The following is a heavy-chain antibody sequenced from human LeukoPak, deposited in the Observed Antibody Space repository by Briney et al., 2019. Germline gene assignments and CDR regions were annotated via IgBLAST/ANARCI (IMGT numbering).Heavy chain of an antibody. J-gene: IGHJ5*02. CDR3: ARDGLLRSFDWMRVALLGHNWFEP. Sequence: GGSLRLSCAASGFNFSSGAMHWLRQGPLKGLEWLTVITHGGSNKYYEDSVKARFIVSRSNSNNTLFLKMNSLGPEDTAVYYCARDGLLRSFDWMRVALLGHNWFEPWGQGIRVTVSS. CDR1: GFNFSSGA. V-gene: IGHV3-30*04. D-gene: IGHD3-9*01. CDR2: ITHGGSNK.